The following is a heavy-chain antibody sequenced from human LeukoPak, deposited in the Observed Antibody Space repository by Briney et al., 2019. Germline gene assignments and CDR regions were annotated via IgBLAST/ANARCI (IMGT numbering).Heavy chain of an antibody. CDR2: IYYSGST. J-gene: IGHJ2*01. CDR1: GGSISSYY. D-gene: IGHD4-17*01. Sequence: PSETLSLTCTVSGGSISSYYWSWIRQPPGKGLEWIGYIYYSGSTNYNPSLKSRATISVDTSKNQFSLKLSSVTAADTAVYYCARDGIGAGWYFDLWGRGTRVTVSS. V-gene: IGHV4-59*01. CDR3: ARDGIGAGWYFDL.